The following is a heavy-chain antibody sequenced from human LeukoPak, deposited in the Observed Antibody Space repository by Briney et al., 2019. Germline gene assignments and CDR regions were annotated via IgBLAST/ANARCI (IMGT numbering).Heavy chain of an antibody. V-gene: IGHV4-34*01. CDR1: GGSFSGYY. Sequence: PSETLSLTCAVYGGSFSGYYWSWIRQPPGKGLKWIGEINHSGSTNYNPSLMSRVTISVDTSKNQFSLKLSSVTAADTAVYYCARVAGYYDYVWGSFRPYYFDYWRQGTLVTVSS. CDR3: ARVAGYYDYVWGSFRPYYFDY. CDR2: INHSGST. J-gene: IGHJ4*02. D-gene: IGHD3-16*02.